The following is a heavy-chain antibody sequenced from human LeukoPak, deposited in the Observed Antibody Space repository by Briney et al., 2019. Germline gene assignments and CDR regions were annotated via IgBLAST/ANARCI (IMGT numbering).Heavy chain of an antibody. D-gene: IGHD6-6*01. CDR3: ARETSSSSYYFDY. CDR1: GYTFTGYY. J-gene: IGHJ4*02. CDR2: INPNSGGT. V-gene: IGHV1-2*02. Sequence: ASVKVSCKASGYTFTGYYMHWVRQAPGKGLEWMGWINPNSGGTNYAQKFQGRVTMTRDTSISTAYMELSRLRSDDTAVYYCARETSSSSYYFDYWGQGTLVTVSS.